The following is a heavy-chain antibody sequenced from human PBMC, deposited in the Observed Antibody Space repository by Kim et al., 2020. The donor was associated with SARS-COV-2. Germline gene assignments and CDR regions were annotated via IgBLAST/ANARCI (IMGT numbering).Heavy chain of an antibody. CDR2: ISSNGGST. D-gene: IGHD6-13*01. CDR3: ARGRAEFYSSWYWFDP. V-gene: IGHV3-64*01. J-gene: IGHJ5*02. Sequence: GGSLRLSCAASGFTFSSYAMHWVRQAPGKGLEYVSAISSNGGSTYYANSVKGRFTISRDNSKNTLYLQMGSLRAEDMAVYYCARGRAEFYSSWYWFDPWGQGTLVTVSS. CDR1: GFTFSSYA.